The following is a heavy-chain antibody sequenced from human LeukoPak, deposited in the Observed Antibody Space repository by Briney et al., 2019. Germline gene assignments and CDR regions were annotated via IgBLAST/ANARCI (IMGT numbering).Heavy chain of an antibody. CDR2: IFYSGRT. D-gene: IGHD6-19*01. CDR3: ARVSGSSGWYPYYYYMDV. V-gene: IGHV4-59*01. CDR1: GGSISSYY. J-gene: IGHJ6*03. Sequence: SETLSLTCTVSGGSISSYYWNWIRQPPGKGLEWIGYIFYSGRTNYNPSLKSRVTISVDTSKNWFSLRLTSVTAADTAVYYCARVSGSSGWYPYYYYMDVWGKGTTVTVSS.